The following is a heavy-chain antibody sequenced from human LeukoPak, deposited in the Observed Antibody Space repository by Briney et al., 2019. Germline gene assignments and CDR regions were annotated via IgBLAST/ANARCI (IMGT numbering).Heavy chain of an antibody. CDR1: GYTFNGYY. Sequence: ASVKVSCKASGYTFNGYYMHWVRQAPGQGLEWMGWINPNSGGTNYAQKFQGRVTMTRDTSISTAYMELSRLRSDDTAVYYCARGLAAVTIFGVVYYMDVWGKGTTVTVSS. V-gene: IGHV1-2*02. CDR2: INPNSGGT. J-gene: IGHJ6*03. D-gene: IGHD3-3*01. CDR3: ARGLAAVTIFGVVYYMDV.